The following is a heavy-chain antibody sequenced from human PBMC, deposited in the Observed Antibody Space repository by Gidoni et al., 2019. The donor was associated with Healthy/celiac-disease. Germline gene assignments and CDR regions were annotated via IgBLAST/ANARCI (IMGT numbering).Heavy chain of an antibody. CDR2: IWYDGSNK. V-gene: IGHV3-33*01. CDR3: ARDGLSRAGGLRAGPHPFADY. CDR1: GFTFRSYG. Sequence: QVQLVESGGGVVQPGRSLRLSCAASGFTFRSYGMHWVRQAPGKGLEWVAVIWYDGSNKYYADSVKGRFTISRDNSKNTLYLQMNSLRAEDTAVYYCARDGLSRAGGLRAGPHPFADYWGQGTLVTVSS. J-gene: IGHJ4*02. D-gene: IGHD3-16*01.